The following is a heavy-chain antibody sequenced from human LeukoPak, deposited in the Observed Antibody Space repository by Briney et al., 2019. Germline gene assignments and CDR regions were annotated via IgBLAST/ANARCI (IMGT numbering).Heavy chain of an antibody. J-gene: IGHJ6*03. Sequence: ASVKVSCKVSGYSLTELSMHWVRQAPGKGLEWMGSFDPEDGETTYAQKFQGRVTMTEDTSTDTFYMELRSLRSDDTALYFCATGRGDYYYFMDVWGKGTTVIVSS. V-gene: IGHV1-24*01. CDR1: GYSLTELS. CDR3: ATGRGDYYYFMDV. CDR2: FDPEDGET. D-gene: IGHD3-10*01.